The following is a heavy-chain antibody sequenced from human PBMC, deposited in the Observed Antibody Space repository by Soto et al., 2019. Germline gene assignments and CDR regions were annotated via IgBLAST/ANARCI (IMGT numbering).Heavy chain of an antibody. Sequence: ETLSLTCALYGGSFSGYYWSWIRQPPGKGLEWIGEINHSGSTNYNPSLKSRVTISVDTSKNQFSLKLSSVTAADTAVYYCAGPSSDCGGDCYYFDYWGQGALVTVSS. CDR1: GGSFSGYY. D-gene: IGHD2-21*02. J-gene: IGHJ4*02. CDR3: AGPSSDCGGDCYYFDY. V-gene: IGHV4-34*01. CDR2: INHSGST.